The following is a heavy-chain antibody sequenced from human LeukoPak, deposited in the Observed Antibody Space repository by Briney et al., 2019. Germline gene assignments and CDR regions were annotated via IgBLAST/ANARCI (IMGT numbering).Heavy chain of an antibody. CDR1: GGSISSGGYS. J-gene: IGHJ4*02. D-gene: IGHD4-17*01. CDR3: ARQEDHDYFDYYFDY. Sequence: SETLSLTCAVSGGSISSGGYSWSWIRQPPGKGLEWIGYIYHSGSTYYNPSLKSRVTISVDTSKNQFSLKLSSVTAADTAVYYCARQEDHDYFDYYFDYWGQGTLVTVSS. CDR2: IYHSGST. V-gene: IGHV4-30-2*01.